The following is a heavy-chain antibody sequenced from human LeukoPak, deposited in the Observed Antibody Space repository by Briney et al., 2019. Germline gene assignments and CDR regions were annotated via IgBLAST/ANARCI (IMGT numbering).Heavy chain of an antibody. J-gene: IGHJ4*02. CDR3: AEGLRNAAFDY. CDR1: GFTFSSYA. Sequence: GGSLRLSCAASGFTFSSYAMTWVRQAPGKGLEWVSAISDSGGSTYYTDSVKGRFTISRDNSKNTVYLQMNSLRAEDTAVYYCAEGLRNAAFDYWGQGTLVTVSS. V-gene: IGHV3-23*01. CDR2: ISDSGGST. D-gene: IGHD1-1*01.